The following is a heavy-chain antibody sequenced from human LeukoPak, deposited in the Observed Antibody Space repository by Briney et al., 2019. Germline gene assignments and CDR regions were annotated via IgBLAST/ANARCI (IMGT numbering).Heavy chain of an antibody. D-gene: IGHD3-22*01. CDR2: ISSSSSYI. J-gene: IGHJ4*02. CDR3: AREWSEHYYYDSSGYFI. Sequence: PGGSLRPSCAASGFTFSSYSMNWVRQAPGKGLEWVSSISSSSSYIYYAGSVKGRFTISRDNAKNSPYLQMNSLRAEDTAVYYCAREWSEHYYYDSSGYFIWGQGTLVTVSS. CDR1: GFTFSSYS. V-gene: IGHV3-21*01.